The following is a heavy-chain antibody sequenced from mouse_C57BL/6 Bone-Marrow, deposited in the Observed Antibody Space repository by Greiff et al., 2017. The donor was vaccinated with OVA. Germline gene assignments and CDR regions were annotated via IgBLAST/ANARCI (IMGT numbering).Heavy chain of an antibody. Sequence: VQLQQSGPELVKPGASVKMSCTASGYTFTSYVMHWVKQKPGQGLEWIGYIYPYNDGTKYNEKFKGKATLTSDTSSSTAYMELSSLTSEDFAVYYCAIEGNYYGSSYDYWGQGTTLTVSS. D-gene: IGHD1-1*01. J-gene: IGHJ2*01. V-gene: IGHV1-14*01. CDR2: IYPYNDGT. CDR1: GYTFTSYV. CDR3: AIEGNYYGSSYDY.